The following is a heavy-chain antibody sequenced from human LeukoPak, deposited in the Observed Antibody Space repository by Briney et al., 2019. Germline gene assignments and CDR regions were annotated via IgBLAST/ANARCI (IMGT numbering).Heavy chain of an antibody. CDR3: ARLVTIFGVVISPDAFDI. J-gene: IGHJ3*02. CDR1: GGSISSYY. Sequence: SETLSLTCTVSGGSISSYYWSWIRQPPGKGLEWIGYIYHSGSTYYNPSLKSRVTISVDTSKNQFSLKLSSVTAADTAVYYCARLVTIFGVVISPDAFDIWGQGTMVTVSS. CDR2: IYHSGST. V-gene: IGHV4-4*09. D-gene: IGHD3-3*01.